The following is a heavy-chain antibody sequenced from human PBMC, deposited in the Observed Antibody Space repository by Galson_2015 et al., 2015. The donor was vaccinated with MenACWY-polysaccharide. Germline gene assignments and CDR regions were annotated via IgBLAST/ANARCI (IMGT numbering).Heavy chain of an antibody. CDR1: GYTFSSYG. CDR2: ISAYNGNT. V-gene: IGHV1-18*01. Sequence: SVKVSCKASGYTFSSYGFNWVRQAPGQGLEWMGWISAYNGNTNYAQKLQGRVTMTTDTSTSTAYMELRSLRSDDTAVYYCARGGIGVVPAARSYCYYGMDVWGQGTTVTVSS. CDR3: ARGGIGVVPAARSYCYYGMDV. J-gene: IGHJ6*02. D-gene: IGHD2-2*01.